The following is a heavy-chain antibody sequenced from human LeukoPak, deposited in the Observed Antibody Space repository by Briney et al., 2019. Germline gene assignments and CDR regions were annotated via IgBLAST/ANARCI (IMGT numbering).Heavy chain of an antibody. D-gene: IGHD4-17*01. CDR3: ARQDYGDYRI. CDR2: IKQVGSEQ. J-gene: IGHJ3*02. Sequence: GGSLRLSCAASGFTFSIYWMRCVCQAPGKGLEWVANIKQVGSEQYYVDSMRGRFTISRDNAKISLYLQMNSLRAEDTAVYYCARQDYGDYRIWGQGTMVTVSS. V-gene: IGHV3-7*01. CDR1: GFTFSIYW.